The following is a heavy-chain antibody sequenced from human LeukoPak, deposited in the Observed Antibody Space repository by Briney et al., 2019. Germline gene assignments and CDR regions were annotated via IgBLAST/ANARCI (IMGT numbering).Heavy chain of an antibody. D-gene: IGHD3-9*01. J-gene: IGHJ4*02. CDR2: INPNSGGT. CDR1: GYTFTGYY. V-gene: IGHV1-2*02. Sequence: PVASVKVSCKASGYTFTGYYMHWVRQAPGQGLEWMGWINPNSGGTNYAQKFQGRVTMTRDTSISTVYMELSRLRFDDTAVYYCARSPHILTGENFDYWGQGTLVTVSS. CDR3: ARSPHILTGENFDY.